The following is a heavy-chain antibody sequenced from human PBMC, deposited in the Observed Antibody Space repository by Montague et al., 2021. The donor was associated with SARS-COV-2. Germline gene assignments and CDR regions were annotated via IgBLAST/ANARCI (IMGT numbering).Heavy chain of an antibody. CDR1: GGSFSGYY. V-gene: IGHV4-34*01. Sequence: SETLSLTCAVYGGSFSGYYGSWIRQPPGEGLEWIGEINHSGSTNYNPSLKSRVTISVDTSKNQFSLKLSSVTAADTAVYYCASPPFGVAPYYFDYWGQGTLVTVSS. D-gene: IGHD3-3*01. J-gene: IGHJ4*02. CDR3: ASPPFGVAPYYFDY. CDR2: INHSGST.